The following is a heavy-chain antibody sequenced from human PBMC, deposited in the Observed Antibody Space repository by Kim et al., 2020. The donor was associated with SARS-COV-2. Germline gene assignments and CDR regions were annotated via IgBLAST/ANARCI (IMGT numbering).Heavy chain of an antibody. CDR1: GGSISSSSYY. J-gene: IGHJ4*02. CDR3: ASSSAAGTGQRTTFDY. Sequence: SETLSLTCTVSGGSISSSSYYWGWIRQPPGKGLEWIGSIYYSGSTYYNPSLKSRVTISVDTSKNQFSLKLSSVTAADTAVYYCASSSAAGTGQRTTFDYWGQGTLVTVSS. D-gene: IGHD6-13*01. V-gene: IGHV4-39*01. CDR2: IYYSGST.